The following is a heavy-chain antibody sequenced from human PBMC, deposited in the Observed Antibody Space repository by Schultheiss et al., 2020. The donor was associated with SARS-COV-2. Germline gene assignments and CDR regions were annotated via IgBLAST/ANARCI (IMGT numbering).Heavy chain of an antibody. CDR1: GYSFTSYW. D-gene: IGHD3-10*01. CDR2: IWPGDSDT. Sequence: GGSLRLSCKGSGYSFTSYWIGWVRQMPGKGLEWMGNIWPGDSDTRYSPSFQGQVTISADKSISTAYLQWSSLKASDTAMYYCARRRFGEQLDILTSPRVWFDPWGQGTLVTVSS. CDR3: ARRRFGEQLDILTSPRVWFDP. V-gene: IGHV5-51*01. J-gene: IGHJ5*02.